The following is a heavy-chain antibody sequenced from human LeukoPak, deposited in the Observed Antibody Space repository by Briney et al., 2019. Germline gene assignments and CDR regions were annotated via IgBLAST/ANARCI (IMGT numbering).Heavy chain of an antibody. CDR2: ISAYNGNT. CDR3: AREVPAARRGGYYYYGMDV. J-gene: IGHJ6*02. CDR1: GYTFTSYG. V-gene: IGHV1-18*01. Sequence: ASVKVSCKASGYTFTSYGISWVRQAPGQGLEWVGWISAYNGNTNYAQKPQGRVTMTTDTSTSTAYMELRSLRSDDTAVYYCAREVPAARRGGYYYYGMDVWGQGTTVTVSS. D-gene: IGHD2-2*01.